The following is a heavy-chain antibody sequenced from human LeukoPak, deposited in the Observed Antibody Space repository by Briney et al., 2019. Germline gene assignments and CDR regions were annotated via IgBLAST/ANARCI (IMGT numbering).Heavy chain of an antibody. V-gene: IGHV3-33*01. Sequence: PGRSLRLSCAASGFTFSSYGMHWVRQAPGKGLEWVAVIWYDGSNKYYADSVKGRFTISRDNSKNTLYLQMNSLRAEDTAVYYCARDGYSGSYYYYYYYGMDVWGQGTTVTASS. CDR1: GFTFSSYG. D-gene: IGHD1-26*01. CDR3: ARDGYSGSYYYYYYYGMDV. CDR2: IWYDGSNK. J-gene: IGHJ6*02.